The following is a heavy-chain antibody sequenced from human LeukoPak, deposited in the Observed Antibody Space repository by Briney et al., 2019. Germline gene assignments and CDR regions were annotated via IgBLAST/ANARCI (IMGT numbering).Heavy chain of an antibody. V-gene: IGHV3-23*01. CDR1: GFTVSRHA. CDR3: VKDYCHGGFCPFPFFDS. Sequence: GGSLRLSCAVSGFTVSRHAMSWVRQASGKGLEWVSLIGGAGDTFYADSVKGRFVLSRDNSRNTVYLQMNSLRAEDTATYYCVKDYCHGGFCPFPFFDSWGQGTLVTVSS. J-gene: IGHJ5*01. CDR2: IGGAGDT. D-gene: IGHD2-15*01.